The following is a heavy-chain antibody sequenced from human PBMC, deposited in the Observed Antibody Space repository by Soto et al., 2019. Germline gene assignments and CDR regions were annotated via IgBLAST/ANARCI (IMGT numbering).Heavy chain of an antibody. CDR3: ARGGGGSSYPSSHYYGMDV. J-gene: IGHJ6*04. CDR2: ISAYNGNT. V-gene: IGHV1-18*04. CDR1: GYTFTSYG. Sequence: QVQLVQSGAEVKKPGASVKVSCKASGYTFTSYGISWVRQAPGQGLEWMGWISAYNGNTNYAQKLQGRVTMTTDASTSKAYVELRSLGSDDTAVYYCARGGGGSSYPSSHYYGMDVWGEGTTVTVSS. D-gene: IGHD2-15*01.